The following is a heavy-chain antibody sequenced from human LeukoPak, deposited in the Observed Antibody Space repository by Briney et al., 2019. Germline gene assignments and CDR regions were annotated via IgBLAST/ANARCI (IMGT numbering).Heavy chain of an antibody. CDR2: INPNSGGT. V-gene: IGHV1-2*02. D-gene: IGHD6-19*01. CDR3: ARSYSSGWYDYYYYYMDV. Sequence: ASVKVSCKASGYTFTGYYMHWVRQAPGQGLEWMGWINPNSGGTNYAQKFQGRVTMTRDTSISTAYMELSRLRSDDTAVYYCARSYSSGWYDYYYYYMDVWGKGTTVTVSS. CDR1: GYTFTGYY. J-gene: IGHJ6*03.